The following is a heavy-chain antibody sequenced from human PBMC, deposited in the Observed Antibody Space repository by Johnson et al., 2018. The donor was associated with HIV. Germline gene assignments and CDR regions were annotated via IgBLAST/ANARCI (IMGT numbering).Heavy chain of an antibody. J-gene: IGHJ3*02. CDR2: IWFDGSNK. D-gene: IGHD3-10*01. Sequence: QVQLVESGGGVVQPGRSLRLSCAASGFTFSNYGMHWVRQATGKGLEWVAVIWFDGSNKYYADSVKGRFTISRDNSKNTLYLQMNSLRAEDTAVYYCARGAWFGETDAFDIWGQGTMVTVSS. V-gene: IGHV3-33*01. CDR3: ARGAWFGETDAFDI. CDR1: GFTFSNYG.